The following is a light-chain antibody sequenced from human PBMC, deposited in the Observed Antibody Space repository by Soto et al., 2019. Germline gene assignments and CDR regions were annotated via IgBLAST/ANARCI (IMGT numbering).Light chain of an antibody. J-gene: IGKJ1*01. CDR2: DAS. Sequence: GRASQSIRYWVAWYQHKPGKAPKLLIYDASTLESGVPTRFSGSGSETGFTLSICSLPAEEIATYYAQLSYSTPWTHGRGTKVDIK. V-gene: IGKV1-39*01. CDR3: QLSYSTPWT. CDR1: QSIRYW.